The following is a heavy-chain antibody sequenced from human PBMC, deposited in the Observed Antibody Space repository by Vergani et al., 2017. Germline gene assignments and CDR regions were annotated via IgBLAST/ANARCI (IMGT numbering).Heavy chain of an antibody. J-gene: IGHJ6*02. CDR2: IIPILGTA. Sequence: QVQLVQSGAEVKKPGSSVKVSCKASGGTFSSYAISWVRQAPGQGLEWMGRIIPILGTANYAQKFQGRVTITADESTSTAYMELSSLRSEDTAVYYCARESRSWSYYYYYGMDVWGQGTTVTVSS. D-gene: IGHD6-13*01. V-gene: IGHV1-69*11. CDR1: GGTFSSYA. CDR3: ARESRSWSYYYYYGMDV.